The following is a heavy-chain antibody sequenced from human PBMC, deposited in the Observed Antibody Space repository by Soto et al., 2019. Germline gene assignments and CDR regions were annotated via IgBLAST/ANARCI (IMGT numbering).Heavy chain of an antibody. J-gene: IGHJ4*02. CDR3: AREKVGQLVQSLDY. CDR2: IWYDGSNK. CDR1: GFTFSSYG. V-gene: IGHV3-33*01. D-gene: IGHD6-13*01. Sequence: VQLVESGGGVVQPGRSLRLSCAASGFTFSSYGMHWVRQAPGKGLEWVAVIWYDGSNKYYADSVKGRFTISRDNSKNTLYLQMNSLRAEDTAVYYCAREKVGQLVQSLDYWGQGTLVTVSS.